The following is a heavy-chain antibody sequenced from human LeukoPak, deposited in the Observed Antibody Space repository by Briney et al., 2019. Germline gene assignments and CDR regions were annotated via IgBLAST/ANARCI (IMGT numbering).Heavy chain of an antibody. V-gene: IGHV1-46*01. CDR2: INPNGGST. CDR1: GYSFTYYY. Sequence: ASVKVSCKASGYSFTYYYIHWVRQAPGQGLEWMGIINPNGGSTTYAQKFQGRITMTSDTSTSTVYMELSSLSSEDTAVYYCARGPYSYGYLYYLDYWGQGALVTVSP. CDR3: ARGPYSYGYLYYLDY. D-gene: IGHD5-18*01. J-gene: IGHJ4*02.